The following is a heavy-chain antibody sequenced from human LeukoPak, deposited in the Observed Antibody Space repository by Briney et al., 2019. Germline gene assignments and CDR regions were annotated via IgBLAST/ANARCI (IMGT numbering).Heavy chain of an antibody. V-gene: IGHV4-59*01. CDR3: ARTPATTWTNHFDY. CDR2: MYYSGST. Sequence: SETLSLTCTVSGGSISTYYWNWIRQSPGKGLEWIGYMYYSGSTNYNPSLKSRVTISVDTSKNESSLKLSSVTAADTAVYFCARTPATTWTNHFDYWGQGTLVTVSS. J-gene: IGHJ4*02. D-gene: IGHD4-17*01. CDR1: GGSISTYY.